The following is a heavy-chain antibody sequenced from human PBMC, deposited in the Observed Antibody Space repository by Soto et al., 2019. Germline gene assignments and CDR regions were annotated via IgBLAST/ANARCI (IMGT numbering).Heavy chain of an antibody. CDR3: ARGWETVGSTTAFAY. V-gene: IGHV1-69*06. Sequence: QVQLVQSGAEVKKPGSSVQVSCKASGGTFSKYVINWVRQAPGRGLEWMGGINPIFGTATYAQKLQGRVTITADKATPTAYIEVSGLRTDDTAVYYCARGWETVGSTTAFAYWGQGTLVTVSS. CDR1: GGTFSKYV. J-gene: IGHJ4*02. D-gene: IGHD1-26*01. CDR2: INPIFGTA.